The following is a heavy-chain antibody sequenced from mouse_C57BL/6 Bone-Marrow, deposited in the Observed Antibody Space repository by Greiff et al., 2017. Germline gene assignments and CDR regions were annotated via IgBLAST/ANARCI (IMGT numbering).Heavy chain of an antibody. V-gene: IGHV1-59*01. CDR2: IDPSDSYT. CDR1: GYTFTSYW. CDR3: ARGGLGRMFAY. Sequence: VQLQQPGAELVRPGTSVKLSCKASGYTFTSYWMHWVKERPGQGLEWIGVIDPSDSYTNYNQKFKGKATLTVDTSSSTAYMQLSRLTSEDSAVYYCARGGLGRMFAYWGQGTLVTVSA. D-gene: IGHD4-1*01. J-gene: IGHJ3*01.